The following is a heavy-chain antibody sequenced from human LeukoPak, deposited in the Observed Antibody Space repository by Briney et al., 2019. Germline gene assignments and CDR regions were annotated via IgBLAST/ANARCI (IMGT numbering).Heavy chain of an antibody. CDR1: GSIFSSYG. J-gene: IGHJ4*02. CDR3: ARDGDILTGPFFDY. Sequence: PGGSLRLSCAASGSIFSSYGMHWVRQAPGKGLEWVAIMWYDGSNKYYADSVKGRFTISRDNSKNTLYLQMNSLRAEDTAVYYCARDGDILTGPFFDYWGQGTLVTVSS. V-gene: IGHV3-30*02. D-gene: IGHD3-9*01. CDR2: MWYDGSNK.